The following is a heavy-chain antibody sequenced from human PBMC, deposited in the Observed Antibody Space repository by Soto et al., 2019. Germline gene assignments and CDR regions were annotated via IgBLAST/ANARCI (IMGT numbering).Heavy chain of an antibody. CDR1: GYTFTVYY. D-gene: IGHD3-16*02. CDR3: AREGVMITFGGVIVNAFDI. J-gene: IGHJ3*02. CDR2: INPNSGGT. V-gene: IGHV1-2*02. Sequence: ASVKVSCKASGYTFTVYYMHWVRQAPVQGLEWMGWINPNSGGTNYAQKFQGRVTMTRDTSISTAYMELSRLRSDDTAVYYCAREGVMITFGGVIVNAFDIWGQGTMVTVSS.